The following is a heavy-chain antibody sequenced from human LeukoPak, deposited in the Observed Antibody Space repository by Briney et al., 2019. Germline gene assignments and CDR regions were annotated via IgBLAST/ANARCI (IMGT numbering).Heavy chain of an antibody. V-gene: IGHV3-53*01. CDR1: GFTVSSNY. CDR2: IYSGGST. CDR3: ARDLSGSYQGTGDY. J-gene: IGHJ4*02. Sequence: PGGSLTLSCAASGFTVSSNYMSWVRQAPGKGLEWVSVIYSGGSTYYADSVKGRFTISRDNSKNTLYLQMNSLRAEDTAVYYCARDLSGSYQGTGDYWGQGTLVTVSS. D-gene: IGHD1-26*01.